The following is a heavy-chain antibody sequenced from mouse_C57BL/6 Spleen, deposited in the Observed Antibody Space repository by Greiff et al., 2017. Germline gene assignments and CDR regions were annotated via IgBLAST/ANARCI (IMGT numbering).Heavy chain of an antibody. J-gene: IGHJ2*01. D-gene: IGHD1-1*01. Sequence: EVQLQESGGDLVKPGGSLKLSCAASGFTFSSYGMSWVRQTPDKRLEWVATISSGGSYTYYPDSVKGRFTISRDNAKNTLYLQMSSLKSEDTAMYYCASNYGYFDYWGQGTTLTVSS. V-gene: IGHV5-6*01. CDR1: GFTFSSYG. CDR2: ISSGGSYT. CDR3: ASNYGYFDY.